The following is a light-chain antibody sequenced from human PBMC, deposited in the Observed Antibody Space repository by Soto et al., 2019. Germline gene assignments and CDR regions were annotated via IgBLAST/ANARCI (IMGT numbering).Light chain of an antibody. Sequence: EIVLTQSPGTLSLSPGERATLSCRASQRLSGSYIAWYQQRPAQAPRLLIYGASTRATGIADRFSGSGSGSDFTLTISRLEPEDFALYFCQQTGSAPWTFGQGTKVESK. V-gene: IGKV3-20*01. CDR3: QQTGSAPWT. J-gene: IGKJ1*01. CDR2: GAS. CDR1: QRLSGSY.